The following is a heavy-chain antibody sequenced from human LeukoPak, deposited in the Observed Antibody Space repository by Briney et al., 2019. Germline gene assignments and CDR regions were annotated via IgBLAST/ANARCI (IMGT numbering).Heavy chain of an antibody. Sequence: GGSLRLSCAASGFPVSINHMNWVRQAPGKGLEWVGRIRSRADGGTAEYATAVEGRFTISRDDSTNTLYLHMSNVKTEDTAVYYCAKHIYGVVSIQQWGQGTLVTVSS. D-gene: IGHD3-3*01. CDR2: IRSRADGGTA. J-gene: IGHJ1*01. V-gene: IGHV3-15*01. CDR1: GFPVSINH. CDR3: AKHIYGVVSIQQ.